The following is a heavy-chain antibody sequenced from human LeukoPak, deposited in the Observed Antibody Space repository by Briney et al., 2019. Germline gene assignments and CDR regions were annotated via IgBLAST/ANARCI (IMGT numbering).Heavy chain of an antibody. Sequence: PGGSLRLSCAASGFTFSNAWMSWVRQAPGKGLEWVSYISSGSSTIYYADSVKGRFTISRDNAKNSLYLQMNSLRDEDTAVYSCARASGPFDYWGQGTLVTVSS. CDR2: ISSGSSTI. D-gene: IGHD3-10*01. V-gene: IGHV3-48*02. CDR1: GFTFSNAW. J-gene: IGHJ4*02. CDR3: ARASGPFDY.